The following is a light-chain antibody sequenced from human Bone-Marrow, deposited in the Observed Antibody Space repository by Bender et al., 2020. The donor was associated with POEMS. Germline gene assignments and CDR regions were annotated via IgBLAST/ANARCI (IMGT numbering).Light chain of an antibody. CDR2: YDD. CDR1: SSNIGNHG. Sequence: QSVVTQPPSLSEAPRQRVTISCSGSSSNIGNHGVNWYQQLPGEAPKLLIYYDDLLTPGVSNRFSASKSGTSASLAISELQSADEALSYSSAWDDSLSGWVFGGGTKLTVL. V-gene: IGLV1-36*01. CDR3: SAWDDSLSGWV. J-gene: IGLJ3*02.